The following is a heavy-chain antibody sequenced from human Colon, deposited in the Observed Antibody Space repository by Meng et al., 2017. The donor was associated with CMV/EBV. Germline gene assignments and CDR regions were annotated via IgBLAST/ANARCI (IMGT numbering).Heavy chain of an antibody. Sequence: GGSLRLSCAASEFTFSNYWMNWVRQAPGEGLEWVSSMSGSGGSTYYADSVKGRFTISRDNSKNTLYLQMNSLRAEDTAVYYCAKGAGPSDSGRYWGQGTLVTVSS. V-gene: IGHV3-23*01. CDR2: MSGSGGST. CDR3: AKGAGPSDSGRY. J-gene: IGHJ4*02. CDR1: EFTFSNYW. D-gene: IGHD4-17*01.